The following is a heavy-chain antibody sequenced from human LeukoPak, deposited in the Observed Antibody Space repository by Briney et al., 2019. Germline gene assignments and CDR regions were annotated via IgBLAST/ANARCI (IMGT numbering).Heavy chain of an antibody. CDR3: ARKTLNRSAAGKSDY. Sequence: EASVKVSCKASGYTFTGYYMHWVRQAPGQGLEWMGWINPNSGGTNYAQKFQGRVTMTRDTSISTAYMELSRLRSDDTAVYYCARKTLNRSAAGKSDYWGQGTLVTVSS. J-gene: IGHJ4*02. V-gene: IGHV1-2*02. CDR1: GYTFTGYY. CDR2: INPNSGGT. D-gene: IGHD6-13*01.